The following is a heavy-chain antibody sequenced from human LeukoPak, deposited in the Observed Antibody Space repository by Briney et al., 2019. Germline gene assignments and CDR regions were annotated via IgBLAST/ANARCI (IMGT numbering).Heavy chain of an antibody. CDR3: GGSSGYHPDPYYFDY. CDR2: IYYSGST. CDR1: GGSINSYY. V-gene: IGHV4-59*08. D-gene: IGHD3-22*01. Sequence: SETLSLTCTVSGGSINSYYWSWIRQPPGKGLEWIGYIYYSGSTNYNPSLKSRVTISVDTSKNQFSLKLSSVTAADTAVYYCGGSSGYHPDPYYFDYWGQGTLDTVSS. J-gene: IGHJ4*02.